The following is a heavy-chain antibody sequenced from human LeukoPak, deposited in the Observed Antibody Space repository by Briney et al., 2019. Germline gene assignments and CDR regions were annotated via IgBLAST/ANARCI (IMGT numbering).Heavy chain of an antibody. Sequence: PGRSLRLCCGAYGFTFSSYRIERVRQAPGKGLEWVAVIWYDGSNKYYADSVKGRFTIHRHNSKHHLSLQLNSLRAEDTAVYYCARDTREDYYESSGLLYGMDFWGQGTTVTVSS. CDR2: IWYDGSNK. J-gene: IGHJ6*02. V-gene: IGHV3-33*01. CDR3: ARDTREDYYESSGLLYGMDF. D-gene: IGHD3-22*01. CDR1: GFTFSSYR.